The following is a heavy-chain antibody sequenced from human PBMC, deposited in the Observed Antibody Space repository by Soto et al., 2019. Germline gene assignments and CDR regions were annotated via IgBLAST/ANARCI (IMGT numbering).Heavy chain of an antibody. V-gene: IGHV3-33*01. CDR2: IWYDGSNK. CDR3: ASSGTPRIAVAGPEYFQH. Sequence: GGSLRLSCAASGFTFSSYGMHWVRQAPGKGLEWVAVIWYDGSNKYYADSVKGRFTISRDNSKNTLYLQMNSLRAEDTAVYYCASSGTPRIAVAGPEYFQHWGQGTLVTVSS. J-gene: IGHJ1*01. CDR1: GFTFSSYG. D-gene: IGHD6-19*01.